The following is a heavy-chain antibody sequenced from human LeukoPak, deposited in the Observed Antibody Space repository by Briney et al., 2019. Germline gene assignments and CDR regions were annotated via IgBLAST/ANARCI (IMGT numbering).Heavy chain of an antibody. CDR2: IYYSGST. D-gene: IGHD6-19*01. CDR1: GVSISSSY. CDR3: ARGGYSSGWSYHYFDY. V-gene: IGHV4-59*01. Sequence: PSETLSLTCTVSGVSISSSYWSWIRQPPGKGLECIGYIYYSGSTNYNPSLKSRVTISVDTSKNQFSLKLSSVTAADTAVYYCARGGYSSGWSYHYFDYWGRGTLVTVSS. J-gene: IGHJ4*02.